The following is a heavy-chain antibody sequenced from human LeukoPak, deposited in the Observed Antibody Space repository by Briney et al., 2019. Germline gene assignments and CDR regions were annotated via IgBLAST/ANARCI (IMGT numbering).Heavy chain of an antibody. CDR1: VFTYSRYW. J-gene: IGHJ3*02. CDR3: AGGRSYNSGSYSGYDAFVI. D-gene: IGHD3-10*01. CDR2: IKQDGSGK. Sequence: GGSLRLSCAASVFTYSRYWMSWVRQAPGKGLEWVTSIKQDGSGKVYVDSVGVRFTISRDNAENLLYLEMSSLRGEDAAVDYCAGGRSYNSGSYSGYDAFVIWGPGTVVTGSS. V-gene: IGHV3-7*01.